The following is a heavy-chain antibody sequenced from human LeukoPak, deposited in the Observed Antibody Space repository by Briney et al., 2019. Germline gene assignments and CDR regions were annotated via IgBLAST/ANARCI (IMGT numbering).Heavy chain of an antibody. CDR1: GFTFSSYA. Sequence: GGSLRLSCAASGFTFSSYAMSWVRQAPGKGLEWVSAISGSGGSTYYADSVKGRFTISRDNSKNTLYLQMNSLRAEDTAVYYCAGGVRFLEWLLTEPNFDYWGQGTLVTVSS. CDR2: ISGSGGST. D-gene: IGHD3-3*01. V-gene: IGHV3-23*01. CDR3: AGGVRFLEWLLTEPNFDY. J-gene: IGHJ4*02.